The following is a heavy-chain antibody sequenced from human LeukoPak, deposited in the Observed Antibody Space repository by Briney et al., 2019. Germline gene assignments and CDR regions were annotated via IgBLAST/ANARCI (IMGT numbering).Heavy chain of an antibody. CDR2: ISYDGSNK. CDR1: GFTFSSYA. J-gene: IGHJ3*02. D-gene: IGHD4-11*01. Sequence: GRSLRLSCAASGFTFSSYAMHWVRQAPGKGLEWVAVISYDGSNKYYADSVKGRFTISRDNSKNTLYLQMNSLRAEDTAVYYCARSGSIVSNSDAFDIWGQGTMVTVSS. V-gene: IGHV3-30*01. CDR3: ARSGSIVSNSDAFDI.